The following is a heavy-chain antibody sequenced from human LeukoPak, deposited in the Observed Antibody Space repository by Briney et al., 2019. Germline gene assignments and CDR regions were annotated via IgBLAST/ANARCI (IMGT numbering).Heavy chain of an antibody. Sequence: SETLSLTCTVSGGSVSSSSYYWGWIRQPPGNGLEWIGYIYYSGSTNYNPSLKSRVTMSVDTSKNQFSLKLSSVTAADTAVYYCARFSSHDWYFDLWGRGTLVTVSS. CDR3: ARFSSHDWYFDL. J-gene: IGHJ2*01. V-gene: IGHV4-61*01. CDR1: GGSVSSSSYY. CDR2: IYYSGST.